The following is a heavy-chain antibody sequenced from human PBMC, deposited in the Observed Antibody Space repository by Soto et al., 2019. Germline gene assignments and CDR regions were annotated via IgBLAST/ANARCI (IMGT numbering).Heavy chain of an antibody. Sequence: HGESLKISCKGTGYTFTTYWIGWVRQMPGKGLEWMGIIYPGDSDTRYGPSFQGQVTISADKSISTAYLQWRSLKASDTAMYFFANVAATNKIDSFAQRALLTISA. V-gene: IGHV5-51*01. CDR1: GYTFTTYW. CDR3: ANVAATNKIDS. CDR2: IYPGDSDT. D-gene: IGHD6-25*01. J-gene: IGHJ5*01.